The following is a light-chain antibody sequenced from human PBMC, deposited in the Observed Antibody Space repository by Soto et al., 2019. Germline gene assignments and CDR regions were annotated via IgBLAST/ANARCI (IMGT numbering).Light chain of an antibody. V-gene: IGLV3-21*02. CDR2: DDN. J-gene: IGLJ1*01. CDR3: QVWDFSSDHYV. Sequence: SYVLTQPPSVSVAPGQTARVTCGGNNIGSHSVHWYQQKPGQAPVLVVYDDNDRPSGIPERFSGSNSGNTATLTISRVEAGDEADYYCQVWDFSSDHYVFGSGTKVT. CDR1: NIGSHS.